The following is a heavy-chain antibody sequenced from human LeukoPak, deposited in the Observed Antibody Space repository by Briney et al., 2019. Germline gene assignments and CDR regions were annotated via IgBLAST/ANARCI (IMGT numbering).Heavy chain of an antibody. CDR1: GGSFSGYY. CDR3: ARVRDYYDRSWFDP. Sequence: PSETLSLTCAVYGGSFSGYYWSWIRQPPGKGLEWIGEINHSGSTNYNPSLKSRVTISVDASKNQFSLKLSSVTAADTAVYYCARVRDYYDRSWFDPWGQGTLVTVSS. CDR2: INHSGST. D-gene: IGHD3-22*01. J-gene: IGHJ5*02. V-gene: IGHV4-34*01.